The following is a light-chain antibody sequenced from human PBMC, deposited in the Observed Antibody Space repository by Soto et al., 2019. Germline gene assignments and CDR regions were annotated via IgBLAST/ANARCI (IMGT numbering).Light chain of an antibody. CDR1: RSDVGSRDS. V-gene: IGLV2-14*03. CDR2: DVN. J-gene: IGLJ3*02. CDR3: ASYTAANTLV. Sequence: QSVLTQPASVSGSLGQSIAISCTGTRSDVGSRDSVSWYQHHPGKAPKLIIYDVNVRPSGVSHRFSGSKSGNTASLTISGLQAEDEADYSCASYTAANTLVFGGGTKVTVL.